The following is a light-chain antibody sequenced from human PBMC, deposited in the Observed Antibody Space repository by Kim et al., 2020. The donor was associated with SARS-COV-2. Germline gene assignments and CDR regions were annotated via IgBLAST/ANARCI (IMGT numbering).Light chain of an antibody. CDR2: APP. Sequence: VSLPCPSITSTFAAGYTVLCCHPPPGSAPQLLIYAPPLLPSRVPARFSGSKSGTSASLAIAGLQAEDEADYFCQSHSSSLNLWVFGGGTKLTVL. J-gene: IGLJ3*02. CDR1: TSTFAAGYT. V-gene: IGLV1-40*01. CDR3: QSHSSSLNLWV.